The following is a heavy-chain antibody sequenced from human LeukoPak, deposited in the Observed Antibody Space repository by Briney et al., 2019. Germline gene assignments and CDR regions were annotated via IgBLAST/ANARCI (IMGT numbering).Heavy chain of an antibody. Sequence: SETLSLTCTVSGGSISSGGYYWSWIRQPPGKGLEWIGYIYYSGSTNYNPSLKSRVTISVDTSKNQFSLKLSSVTAADTAVYYCAGTPLGYCSSTSCSNWFDPWGQGTLVTVSS. CDR3: AGTPLGYCSSTSCSNWFDP. V-gene: IGHV4-61*08. CDR2: IYYSGST. J-gene: IGHJ5*02. D-gene: IGHD2-2*01. CDR1: GGSISSGGYY.